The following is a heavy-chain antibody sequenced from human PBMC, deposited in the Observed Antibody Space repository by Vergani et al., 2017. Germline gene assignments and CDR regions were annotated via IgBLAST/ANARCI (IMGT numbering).Heavy chain of an antibody. D-gene: IGHD6-13*01. CDR3: ARGIAAAGTGYFDY. Sequence: EVQLVESGGGLVQPGGSLRLSCAASGFTFSSYSMNWVRQAPGKGLEWVSYISSSSSTIYYADSVKGRFTISRDNAKNSLYLQMNSLRAEDTAVYYCARGIAAAGTGYFDYWGQGTLVTGSS. CDR2: ISSSSSTI. V-gene: IGHV3-48*04. CDR1: GFTFSSYS. J-gene: IGHJ4*02.